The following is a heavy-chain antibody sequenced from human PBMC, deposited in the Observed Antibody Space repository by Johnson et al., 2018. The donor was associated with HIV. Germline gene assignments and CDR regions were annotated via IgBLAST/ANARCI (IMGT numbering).Heavy chain of an antibody. V-gene: IGHV3-9*01. CDR1: GFTFDDYA. Sequence: EVRLVESGGGLVQPGRSLRLSCAASGFTFDDYAMHWVRQAPGKGLEWVSGISWNSGSIGYADSVKGRFTISRDNAKNSLYLQMNSLRAEDTALYYCAKGLGWELLTHDAFDIWGQGTMVTVSS. D-gene: IGHD1-26*01. J-gene: IGHJ3*02. CDR2: ISWNSGSI. CDR3: AKGLGWELLTHDAFDI.